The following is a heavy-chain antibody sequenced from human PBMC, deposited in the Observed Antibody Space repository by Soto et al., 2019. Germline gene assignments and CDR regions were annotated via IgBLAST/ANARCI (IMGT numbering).Heavy chain of an antibody. J-gene: IGHJ4*02. CDR3: ASRQTYFYGSWTPFDN. D-gene: IGHD3-10*01. CDR1: GGYFSAYY. V-gene: IGHV4-34*01. Sequence: QVQLQQWGAGLLKPSETLSLTCGVYGGYFSAYYWSWIRQSPGKGLEWIGEINHSGSTNYNPSLKSRVTLSVDTSKNQFSLKLSSVTAADTAVYYCASRQTYFYGSWTPFDNWGQGTLVTVSS. CDR2: INHSGST.